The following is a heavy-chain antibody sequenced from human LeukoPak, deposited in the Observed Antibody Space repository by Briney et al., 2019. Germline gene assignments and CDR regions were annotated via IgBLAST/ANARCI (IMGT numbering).Heavy chain of an antibody. D-gene: IGHD4/OR15-4a*01. V-gene: IGHV3-21*04. Sequence: PGGSLRLSCAASGFSFSTFTMNWVRQAPGKGLEWVSSISSSSSHAYYADSVKGRFTITRDDAENSLYLQMNSLRGEHTAVYYCARIPKCANFPNRLDLWGQGTLDT. J-gene: IGHJ5*02. CDR2: ISSSSSHA. CDR3: ARIPKCANFPNRLDL. CDR1: GFSFSTFT.